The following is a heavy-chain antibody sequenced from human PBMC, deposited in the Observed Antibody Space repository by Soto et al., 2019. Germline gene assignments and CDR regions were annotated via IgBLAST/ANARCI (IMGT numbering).Heavy chain of an antibody. V-gene: IGHV4-31*03. CDR3: ARGGGSTKVDY. J-gene: IGHJ4*02. CDR2: TSNSGST. D-gene: IGHD2-2*01. Sequence: QVQLQESGPGLVKPSQTLSLTCTVSGGSITSSGYYWSWIRQHPGEGLEWIGFTSNSGSTSYNPSHKSRVTISVDTSSNQFSLNLKLVTAADTAVYYCARGGGSTKVDYWGQGTLVTVSP. CDR1: GGSITSSGYY.